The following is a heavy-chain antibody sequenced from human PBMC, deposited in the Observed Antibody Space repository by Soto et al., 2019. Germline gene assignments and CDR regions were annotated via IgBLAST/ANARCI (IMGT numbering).Heavy chain of an antibody. CDR1: GFTFSSYS. J-gene: IGHJ5*02. CDR2: ISSSSSYI. CDR3: ARAGGGQLPPGWFGP. D-gene: IGHD2-2*01. V-gene: IGHV3-21*01. Sequence: GGSLRLSCAASGFTFSSYSMNWLSQAPWKGLEWFSSISSSSSYIYYAASVKGRFTISRDNAKNSLYVQMNSLRADDTAVYYCARAGGGQLPPGWFGPLGQGPLVTLS.